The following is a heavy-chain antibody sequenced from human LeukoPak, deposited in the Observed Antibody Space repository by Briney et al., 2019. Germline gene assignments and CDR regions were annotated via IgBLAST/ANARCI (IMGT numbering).Heavy chain of an antibody. D-gene: IGHD3-10*01. J-gene: IGHJ5*02. CDR1: GFIFSDYW. Sequence: PGGSLRLSCAASGFIFSDYWMSWVRQAPGKGLEWVSYISSSGSTIYYADSVKGRFTISRDNAKNSLYLQMNSLRAEDTAVYYCARGQLGSTMVRGPPFDPWGQGTLVTVSS. CDR3: ARGQLGSTMVRGPPFDP. CDR2: ISSSGSTI. V-gene: IGHV3-48*03.